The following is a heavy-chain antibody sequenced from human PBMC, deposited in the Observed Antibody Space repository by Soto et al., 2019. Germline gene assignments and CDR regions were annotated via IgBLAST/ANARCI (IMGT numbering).Heavy chain of an antibody. D-gene: IGHD3-22*01. V-gene: IGHV3-30-3*01. CDR2: ISYDGSNK. CDR1: GFTFSSYA. J-gene: IGHJ6*02. Sequence: QVQLVESGGGVVQPGRSLRLSCAASGFTFSSYAMHWVRQAPGKGLEWVAVISYDGSNKYYADSVKGRFTISRDNSKNTMYLQMNRLRAEDTAVYYCARDGPYYYDSCCYLRGYDYYGMDVWGQGTTVTVSS. CDR3: ARDGPYYYDSCCYLRGYDYYGMDV.